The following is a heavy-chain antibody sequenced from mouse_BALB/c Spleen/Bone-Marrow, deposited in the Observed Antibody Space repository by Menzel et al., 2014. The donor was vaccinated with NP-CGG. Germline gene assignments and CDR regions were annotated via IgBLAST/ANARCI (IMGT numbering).Heavy chain of an antibody. CDR1: GFSLTSYG. J-gene: IGHJ3*01. CDR3: ARDRGPPY. Sequence: VNVVESGPGLVAPSQSLSITCTVSGFSLTSYGVHWVRQPPGKGLEWLGVIWAGGSTNYNSALMSRLSISKDNPKSQVFLKMNSLQTDDTAMYYCARDRGPPYWGQGTLVTVSA. V-gene: IGHV2-9*02. D-gene: IGHD3-1*01. CDR2: IWAGGST.